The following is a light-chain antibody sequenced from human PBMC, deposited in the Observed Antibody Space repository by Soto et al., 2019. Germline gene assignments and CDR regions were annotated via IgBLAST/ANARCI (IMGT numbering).Light chain of an antibody. V-gene: IGKV3-11*01. J-gene: IGKJ4*01. CDR2: DAS. CDR3: HQRSNWPPFT. CDR1: QSISNF. Sequence: EILLTQSPATLSLSPGERATLSCRASQSISNFLAWYQQKPGQAPRLLIYDASKRATDIPDRFIGSGSGTDFTLTISSLEPEDFAAYYCHQRSNWPPFTFGGGTKVDIK.